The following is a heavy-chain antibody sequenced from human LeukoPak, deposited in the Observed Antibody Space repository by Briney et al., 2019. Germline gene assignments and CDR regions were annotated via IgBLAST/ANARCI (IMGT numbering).Heavy chain of an antibody. J-gene: IGHJ6*03. V-gene: IGHV1-2*02. CDR2: INPNSGGT. CDR3: ARARELPRDYYYYMDV. D-gene: IGHD1-26*01. Sequence: ASVKVSCKASGYTFTGYYMHWVRQAPGQGLEWMGWINPNSGGTNYAQKFQGRVTMTRDTSISTAYMELSRLRSDDTAVYYCARARELPRDYYYYMDVWGKGTTVTVSS. CDR1: GYTFTGYY.